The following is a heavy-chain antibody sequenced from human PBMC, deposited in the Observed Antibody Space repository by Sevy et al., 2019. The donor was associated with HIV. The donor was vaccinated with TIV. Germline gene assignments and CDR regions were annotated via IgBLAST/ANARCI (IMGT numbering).Heavy chain of an antibody. CDR3: ARGAWDYSSGWYYGMDV. V-gene: IGHV4-34*01. CDR1: GGSFSGYY. Sequence: SETLSLICAVYGGSFSGYYWSWIRQPPGKGLEWIGEINHSGSTNYNPSLKSRVTISIDTSRNQFSLKLSSVTAADTAVYYCARGAWDYSSGWYYGMDVWGQGTTVTVSS. CDR2: INHSGST. J-gene: IGHJ6*02. D-gene: IGHD6-19*01.